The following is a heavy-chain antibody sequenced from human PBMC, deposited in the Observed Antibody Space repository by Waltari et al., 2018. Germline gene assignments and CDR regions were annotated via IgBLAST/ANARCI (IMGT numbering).Heavy chain of an antibody. CDR1: GFTFSSYW. V-gene: IGHV3-7*01. CDR2: IKQDGSEK. D-gene: IGHD6-19*01. CDR3: ARPRGRGWKDWFDP. J-gene: IGHJ5*02. Sequence: EVQLVESGGGLVQPGGSLRLSCAASGFTFSSYWMSWVRQAPGQGLEWVANIKQDGSEKYYVDSVKGRFTSSRDNAKNALYLQMNSLRAEDTAVYYCARPRGRGWKDWFDPWGQGTLVTVSS.